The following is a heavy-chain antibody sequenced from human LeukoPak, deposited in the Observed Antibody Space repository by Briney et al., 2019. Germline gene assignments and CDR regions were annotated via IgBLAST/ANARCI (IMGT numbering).Heavy chain of an antibody. V-gene: IGHV1-69*13. CDR1: GGTFSSYA. CDR3: ARERGYSYATADGYYYYYGMDV. Sequence: SVKVSCKASGGTFSSYAISWVRQAPGQGLEWMGGIIPIFGTANYAQKFQGRVTITADESTSTAYMELSSLRSEDTAVYYCARERGYSYATADGYYYYYGMDVWGQGTTVTVSS. CDR2: IIPIFGTA. J-gene: IGHJ6*02. D-gene: IGHD5-18*01.